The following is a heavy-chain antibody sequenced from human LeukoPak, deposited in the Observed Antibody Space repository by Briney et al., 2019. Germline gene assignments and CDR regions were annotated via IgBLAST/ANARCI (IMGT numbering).Heavy chain of an antibody. Sequence: SQTLSLTCAISGDSVSGHSAAWHWIRQSPSRGLEWLGRTYYRSKWYNDYAVSVKSRITINPDTSKNQFSLQLNSVTPEDTAVYYCARAPGGDDAFDIWGQGTMVTVSS. CDR2: TYYRSKWYN. D-gene: IGHD7-27*01. CDR3: ARAPGGDDAFDI. V-gene: IGHV6-1*01. J-gene: IGHJ3*02. CDR1: GDSVSGHSAA.